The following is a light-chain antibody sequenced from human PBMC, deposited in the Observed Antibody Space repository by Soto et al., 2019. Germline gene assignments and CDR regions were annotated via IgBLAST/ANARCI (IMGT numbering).Light chain of an antibody. V-gene: IGLV2-8*01. CDR3: SSYAGSSNV. J-gene: IGLJ1*01. CDR1: SSDVGGYNY. Sequence: QSVLTQPPSASGSPEQSVATSCTVTSSDVGGYNYVSWYQQHPGKAPKLMIYEVNKRPSGVPDRFSGSKSGNTASLTVSGLQAEDEADYYCSSYAGSSNVFGTGTKVTV. CDR2: EVN.